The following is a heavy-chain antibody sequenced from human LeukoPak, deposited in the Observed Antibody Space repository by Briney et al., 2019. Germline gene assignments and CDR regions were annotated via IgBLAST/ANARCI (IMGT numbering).Heavy chain of an antibody. V-gene: IGHV4-34*01. D-gene: IGHD2/OR15-2a*01. CDR2: INHSGST. Sequence: SETLSLTCAVYGGSFSGYYWSWIPQPPGKGLEWIGEINHSGSTNYNPSLKSRVTIPVDTSKNQFSLKLSSVTAADTAVYYCARGRDSTDLFDYWGQGTLVTVSS. CDR1: GGSFSGYY. CDR3: ARGRDSTDLFDY. J-gene: IGHJ4*02.